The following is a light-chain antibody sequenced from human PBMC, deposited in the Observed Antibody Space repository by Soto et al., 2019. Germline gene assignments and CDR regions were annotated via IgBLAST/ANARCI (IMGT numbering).Light chain of an antibody. J-gene: IGKJ2*01. V-gene: IGKV2-30*01. Sequence: DVVMTQSPLSLPVTLGQPASISCRSSQSLVYSDGNTYLNWFQQRPDQSPRRLIYKVSNRDSGVPDRFSGSGSGTDFTLKISRVEAEDVGVYYCMQGTHWPRYTFGQGTKLEIK. CDR3: MQGTHWPRYT. CDR2: KVS. CDR1: QSLVYSDGNTY.